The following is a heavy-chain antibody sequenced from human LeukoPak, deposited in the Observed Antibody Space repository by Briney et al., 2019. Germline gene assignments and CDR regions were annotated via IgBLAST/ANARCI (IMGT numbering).Heavy chain of an antibody. J-gene: IGHJ3*02. CDR2: IYYSGST. D-gene: IGHD3-3*01. CDR3: ARLWSGFNDAFDI. CDR1: GGSISSSSYY. Sequence: PSETLSLTCTVSGGSISSSSYYWGWIRQPPGKGLEWIGSIYYSGSTYYNPSLKSRVTISVDTSMNQFSLKLSSVTAADTAVYYCARLWSGFNDAFDIWGQGTMVTVSS. V-gene: IGHV4-39*01.